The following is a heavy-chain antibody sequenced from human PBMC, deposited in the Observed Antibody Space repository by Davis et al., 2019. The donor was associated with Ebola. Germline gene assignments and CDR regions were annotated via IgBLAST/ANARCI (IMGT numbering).Heavy chain of an antibody. D-gene: IGHD3-10*01. CDR1: GFTFSGSA. J-gene: IGHJ6*02. Sequence: GESLKISCAASGFTFSGSAMHWVRQASGKGLEWVGRIRSKANSYATAYAASVKGRFTISRDDSKNTAYLQMNSLKTEDTAVYYCARIAPYRREVYYYYGMDVWGQGTTVTVSS. CDR2: IRSKANSYAT. V-gene: IGHV3-73*01. CDR3: ARIAPYRREVYYYYGMDV.